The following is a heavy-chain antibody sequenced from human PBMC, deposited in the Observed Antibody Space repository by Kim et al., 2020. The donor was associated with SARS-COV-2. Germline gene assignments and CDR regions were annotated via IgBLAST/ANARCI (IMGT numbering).Heavy chain of an antibody. D-gene: IGHD3-22*01. Sequence: SETLSLTCTVSGGSIRSSSYYWGWIRQPPGKGLEWIGSIYYSGSTYYNPSLKSRVTISVDTSKNQFSLKLSSVTAADTAVYYCARNYDSSGYYLKSYYFDYWGQGTLVTVSS. CDR2: IYYSGST. CDR3: ARNYDSSGYYLKSYYFDY. V-gene: IGHV4-39*01. J-gene: IGHJ4*02. CDR1: GGSIRSSSYY.